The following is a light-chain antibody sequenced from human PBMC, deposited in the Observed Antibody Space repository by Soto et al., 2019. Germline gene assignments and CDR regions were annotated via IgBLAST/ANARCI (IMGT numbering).Light chain of an antibody. J-gene: IGLJ2*01. V-gene: IGLV2-14*01. Sequence: QSALTQPASVSGSPGQSITISCTGTSSDVGGYNYVSWYQQHPGKAPNLIIFDVSNRPSGVSNRFSGSKSGNSASLTISGLQAEDEADYYCSSYTGSNTPVVFGGGTKVTVL. CDR3: SSYTGSNTPVV. CDR2: DVS. CDR1: SSDVGGYNY.